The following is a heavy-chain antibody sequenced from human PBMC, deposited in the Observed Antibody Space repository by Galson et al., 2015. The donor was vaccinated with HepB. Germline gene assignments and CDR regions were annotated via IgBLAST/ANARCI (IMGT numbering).Heavy chain of an antibody. J-gene: IGHJ3*02. Sequence: SVKVSCKASGGTFSSYAISWARQAPGQGLEWMGGIIPIFGTANYAQKFQGRVTITADKSTSTAYMELSSLRSEDTAVYYCARERDGYNYPDDAFDIWGQGTMVTVSS. V-gene: IGHV1-69*06. CDR3: ARERDGYNYPDDAFDI. D-gene: IGHD5-24*01. CDR2: IIPIFGTA. CDR1: GGTFSSYA.